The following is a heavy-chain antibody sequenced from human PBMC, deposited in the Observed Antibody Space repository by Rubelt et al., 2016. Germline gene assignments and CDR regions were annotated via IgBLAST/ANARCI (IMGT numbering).Heavy chain of an antibody. D-gene: IGHD2-8*01. Sequence: SWIRQPAGKGLEWIGRIYTSGSTNYNPSLKSRVTISVDTSKNQFSLKLSSVTAADTAVYYCARGYCTNGVCYGGDYWGQGTLVTVSS. V-gene: IGHV4-4*07. CDR3: ARGYCTNGVCYGGDY. J-gene: IGHJ4*02. CDR2: IYTSGST.